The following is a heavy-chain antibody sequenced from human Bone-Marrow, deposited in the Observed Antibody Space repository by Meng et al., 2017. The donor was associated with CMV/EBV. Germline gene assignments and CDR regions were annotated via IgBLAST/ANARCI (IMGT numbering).Heavy chain of an antibody. CDR3: TRDRTEYFDY. CDR1: GFTFGDYA. V-gene: IGHV3-49*04. D-gene: IGHD4-17*01. Sequence: GGSLRLSCTASGFTFGDYAMSWVRQAPGKGLEWVGFIRSKAYGGTTEYAASVKGRFTISRDDSKSIAYLQMNSLKTEDTAVYYCTRDRTEYFDYWGQGMLVTVSS. J-gene: IGHJ4*02. CDR2: IRSKAYGGTT.